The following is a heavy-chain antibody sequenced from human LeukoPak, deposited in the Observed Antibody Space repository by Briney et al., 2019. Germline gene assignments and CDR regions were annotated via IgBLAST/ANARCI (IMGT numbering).Heavy chain of an antibody. D-gene: IGHD3-3*01. Sequence: GGSLRLSCAASGFTFSSYSMNWVRQAPGKGLEWVSYISSSSSTIYYADSVKGRFTISRDNAKNSLYLQMNSLRDEDTAVYYCARDNDFWSGYIYYYYGMDVWGQGTTVTVSS. CDR1: GFTFSSYS. J-gene: IGHJ6*02. V-gene: IGHV3-48*02. CDR2: ISSSSSTI. CDR3: ARDNDFWSGYIYYYYGMDV.